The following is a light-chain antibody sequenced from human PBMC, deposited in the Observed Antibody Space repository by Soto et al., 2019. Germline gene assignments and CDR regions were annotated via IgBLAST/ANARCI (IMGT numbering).Light chain of an antibody. V-gene: IGLV7-43*01. CDR1: TGAVTSGYY. J-gene: IGLJ2*01. CDR2: STS. CDR3: LLYYGGALV. Sequence: QAVVTQEPSLTVSPGGTVTLTCASSTGAVTSGYYPSWFQQKPGQAPRALIYSTSNKYSWTPARFSGSLLGGKAALTLSGAQPEDEAEYYCLLYYGGALVFGEVTKLTVL.